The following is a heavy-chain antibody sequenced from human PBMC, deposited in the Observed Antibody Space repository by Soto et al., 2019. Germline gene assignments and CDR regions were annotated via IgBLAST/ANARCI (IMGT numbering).Heavy chain of an antibody. CDR1: GGSITDKW. J-gene: IGHJ4*02. Sequence: QVQLQESGPGLVKPSGILSLTCAVSGGSITDKWWSWIRQTPGKGLEWIGEVHHSGSTNYSPSVKSRVTMSVDTSKNDFSLKLFSLTAADTAIYYCAREGDHPFSLGYWGKGTLVTVSS. V-gene: IGHV4-4*02. CDR2: VHHSGST. D-gene: IGHD3-16*01. CDR3: AREGDHPFSLGY.